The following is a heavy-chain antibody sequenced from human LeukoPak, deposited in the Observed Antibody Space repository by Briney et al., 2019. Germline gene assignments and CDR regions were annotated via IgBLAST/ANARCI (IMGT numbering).Heavy chain of an antibody. J-gene: IGHJ3*02. D-gene: IGHD3-10*01. V-gene: IGHV3-23*01. Sequence: PGGSLRLSCAASGFTFSSYAMSWVRQAPGKGLEWVSAISGSGGSTYYADSVKGRFTISRDNSKNTLYLQMNSLRAEDTAVYYCAKMDMVRGVIITWVGAFDIWGQGTMVTVSS. CDR2: ISGSGGST. CDR1: GFTFSSYA. CDR3: AKMDMVRGVIITWVGAFDI.